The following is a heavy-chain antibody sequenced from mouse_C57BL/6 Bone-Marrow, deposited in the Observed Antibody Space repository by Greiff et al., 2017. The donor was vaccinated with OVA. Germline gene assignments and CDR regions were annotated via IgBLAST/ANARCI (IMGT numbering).Heavy chain of an antibody. V-gene: IGHV1-55*01. J-gene: IGHJ3*01. CDR1: GYTFTSYW. CDR2: IYPGSGST. Sequence: QVQLQQPGAELVKPGASVKMSCKASGYTFTSYWITWVKQRPGQGLEWIGDIYPGSGSTNYNEKFKSKATLTVDTSASTAYMQLSSLTSEDSAFYYCARDDGAYWGQGTLVTVSA. CDR3: ARDDGAY. D-gene: IGHD2-12*01.